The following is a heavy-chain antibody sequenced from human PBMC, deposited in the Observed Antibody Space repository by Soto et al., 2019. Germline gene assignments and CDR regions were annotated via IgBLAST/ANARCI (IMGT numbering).Heavy chain of an antibody. J-gene: IGHJ6*03. CDR1: GFTFSSYA. CDR2: ISGSVGST. V-gene: IGHV3-23*01. Sequence: EVQLLESGGGLVQPGGSLRRSCAASGFTFSSYAMSWVRQAPGKGLEWVSAISGSVGSTYYAYSVKGRFTISRDNSKNTLYLQMNSLSAEDTDVYYCATENVLRFLVSYCYYMDVWGKGTTVTVSS. CDR3: ATENVLRFLVSYCYYMDV. D-gene: IGHD3-3*01.